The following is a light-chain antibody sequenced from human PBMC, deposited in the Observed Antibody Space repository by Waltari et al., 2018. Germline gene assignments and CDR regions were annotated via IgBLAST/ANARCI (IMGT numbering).Light chain of an antibody. CDR1: QSISSW. J-gene: IGKJ1*01. V-gene: IGKV1-5*03. Sequence: DIQMTQSPSTLSASVGDRVTITCWASQSISSWLAWYQQKPGKAPKLLIYKASSLESGVPSRFSGSGSGTEFTLTISSLQPDDFATYYCQQYNSYQTFGQGTNVEIK. CDR3: QQYNSYQT. CDR2: KAS.